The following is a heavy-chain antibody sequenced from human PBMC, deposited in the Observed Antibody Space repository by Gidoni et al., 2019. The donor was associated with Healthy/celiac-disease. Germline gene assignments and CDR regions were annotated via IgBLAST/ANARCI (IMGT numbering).Heavy chain of an antibody. J-gene: IGHJ4*02. V-gene: IGHV3-23*01. Sequence: EVQLLESGGGLVQPGGSLRLSCAASGFTFSSYAMSWVRQAPGKGLGWVSAISGSGGSTYYADSVKGRFTISRDNSKNTLYLQMNSLRAEDTAVYYCAKLRFGELLLFDYWGQGTLVTVSS. D-gene: IGHD3-10*01. CDR1: GFTFSSYA. CDR3: AKLRFGELLLFDY. CDR2: ISGSGGST.